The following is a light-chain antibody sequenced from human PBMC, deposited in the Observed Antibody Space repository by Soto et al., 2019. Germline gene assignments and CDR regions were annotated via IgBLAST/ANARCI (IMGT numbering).Light chain of an antibody. V-gene: IGKV2-30*01. CDR2: RAS. J-gene: IGKJ1*01. Sequence: DVVMTQSPLSLPVTLGQPASISCRSSQSIVYSDGQAYLSWFQQRPGQSPRRLIYRASNRDSGXXXXXIGXXXGXXXXXXXXXVXAEDVXXYYCMQGTYWPPTFGRGTRVEIK. CDR1: QSIVYSDGQAY. CDR3: MQGTYWPPT.